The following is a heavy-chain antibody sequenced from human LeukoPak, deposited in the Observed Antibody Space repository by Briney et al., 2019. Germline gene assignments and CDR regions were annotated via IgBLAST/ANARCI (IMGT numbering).Heavy chain of an antibody. V-gene: IGHV4-59*08. Sequence: SETLSLTCTVSGGSISSYYWSWIRQPPGKGLEWIGYIYYSGGTNYNPSLKSRVTISVDTSKNQFSLKLSSVTAADTAVYYCARMSSGSIFDYWGQGTLVTVSS. D-gene: IGHD1-26*01. J-gene: IGHJ4*02. CDR1: GGSISSYY. CDR3: ARMSSGSIFDY. CDR2: IYYSGGT.